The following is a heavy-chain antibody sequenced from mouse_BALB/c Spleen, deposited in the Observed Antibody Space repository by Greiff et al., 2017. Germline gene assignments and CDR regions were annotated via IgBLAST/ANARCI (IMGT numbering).Heavy chain of an antibody. J-gene: IGHJ1*01. CDR2: ILPGSGST. Sequence: QVQLKESGAELMKPGASVKISCKATGYTFSSYWIEWVKQRPGHGLEWIGEILPGSGSTNYNEKFKGKATFTADTSSNTAYMQLSSLTSEDSAVYYCARRFLITTAPGVWGAGTTVTVSA. D-gene: IGHD1-2*01. V-gene: IGHV1-9*01. CDR1: GYTFSSYW. CDR3: ARRFLITTAPGV.